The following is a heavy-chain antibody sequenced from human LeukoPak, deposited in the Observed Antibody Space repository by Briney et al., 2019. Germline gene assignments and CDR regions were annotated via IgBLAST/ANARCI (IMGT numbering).Heavy chain of an antibody. CDR3: AGVSPCYYYMGV. J-gene: IGHJ6*03. CDR1: GGSISSHY. CDR2: IYTSGST. Sequence: SETLSLTCTVSGGSISSHYWSWIRQSPGKGLEWIGYIYTSGSTNYNPSLKSRVTMSVDRSKNQFPLKLSSVTAADTAVYYCAGVSPCYYYMGVWGKGTTVTVSS. V-gene: IGHV4-4*09.